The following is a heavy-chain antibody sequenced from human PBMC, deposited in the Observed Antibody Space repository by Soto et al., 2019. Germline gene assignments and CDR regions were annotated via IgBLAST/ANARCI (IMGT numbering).Heavy chain of an antibody. CDR1: GGSLNSATYC. CDR2: IFYSWSR. CDR3: ARLRDYYHSSGYPQGYYFDY. V-gene: IGHV4-31*03. D-gene: IGHD3-22*01. Sequence: SETLSLTCSVSGGSLNSATYCWTWVRQRPGNGLEWIGYIFYSWSRYYNASLKSRLTISVDTSKNQFSLKLSSVTDEDTAVYYCARLRDYYHSSGYPQGYYFDYWGQGTRVTVSS. J-gene: IGHJ4*02.